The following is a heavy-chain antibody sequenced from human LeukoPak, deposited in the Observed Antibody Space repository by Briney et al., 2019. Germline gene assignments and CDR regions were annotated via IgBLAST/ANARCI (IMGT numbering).Heavy chain of an antibody. CDR2: INHSGST. D-gene: IGHD3-3*01. J-gene: IGHJ5*02. V-gene: IGHV4-34*01. CDR1: GGSFSGYY. Sequence: PSETLPLTCAVYGGSFSGYYWSWIRQPPGKGLEWIGEINHSGSTNYNPSLKSRVTISVDTSKNQFSLKLSSVTAADTAVYYCARGSRYDFWSGYDETNWFDPWGQGTLVTVSS. CDR3: ARGSRYDFWSGYDETNWFDP.